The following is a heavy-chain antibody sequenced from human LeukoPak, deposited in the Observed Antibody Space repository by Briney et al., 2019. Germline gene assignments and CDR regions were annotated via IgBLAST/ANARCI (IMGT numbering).Heavy chain of an antibody. J-gene: IGHJ4*02. V-gene: IGHV3-23*01. CDR3: AKDPISSSWYGGDN. Sequence: GGSLRLSCAASGFTVNSNYMSWVRQAPGKGLEWVSGISAGGGSTYYADSVKGRFTISRDNSKNTLYLQMNSLRAEDTAVYYCAKDPISSSWYGGDNWGQGTLVTVSS. CDR2: ISAGGGST. CDR1: GFTVNSNY. D-gene: IGHD6-13*01.